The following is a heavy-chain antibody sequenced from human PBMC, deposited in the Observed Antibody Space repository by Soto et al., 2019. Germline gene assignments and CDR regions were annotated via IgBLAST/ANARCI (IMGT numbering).Heavy chain of an antibody. CDR2: IIPIFGTA. D-gene: IGHD2-2*01. CDR1: GGTFSSYA. V-gene: IGHV1-69*13. CDR3: ARGTYCSSTSCPYYYYGMDV. Sequence: SVKVSCKASGGTFSSYAISWVRQAPGQGLEWMGGIIPIFGTANYAQKFQGRVTITADESTSTAYMELSSLRSEDTAVYYCARGTYCSSTSCPYYYYGMDVWGQGTTVTVS. J-gene: IGHJ6*02.